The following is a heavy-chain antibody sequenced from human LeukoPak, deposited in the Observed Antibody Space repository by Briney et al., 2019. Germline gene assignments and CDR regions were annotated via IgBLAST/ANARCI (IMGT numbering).Heavy chain of an antibody. CDR1: GYSISSAYY. J-gene: IGHJ4*02. CDR3: AREQGYYSNLYYFDY. V-gene: IGHV4-38-2*02. D-gene: IGHD3-22*01. Sequence: PSETLSLTCSVSGYSISSAYYWGWIRPPPGKGLEWIGTMYHSGSTNYNPSLKSRVTISVDTSKNQFSLKLSSVTAADTAVYYCAREQGYYSNLYYFDYWGQGTLVTVSS. CDR2: MYHSGST.